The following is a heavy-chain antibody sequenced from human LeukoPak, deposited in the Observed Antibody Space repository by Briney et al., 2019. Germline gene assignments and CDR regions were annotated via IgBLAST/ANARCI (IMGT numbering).Heavy chain of an antibody. CDR3: ATGGSGSS. J-gene: IGHJ5*02. D-gene: IGHD3-10*01. CDR1: GFTFSSYA. CDR2: IKEDGTEK. Sequence: GGSLRLSCAASGFTFSSYAMSWVRQAPGKGPEWLATIKEDGTEKYYVDSVKGRFSISRDNAKNSLSLQMSSLRAEDTAVYYCATGGSGSSWGQGTLVTVSS. V-gene: IGHV3-7*01.